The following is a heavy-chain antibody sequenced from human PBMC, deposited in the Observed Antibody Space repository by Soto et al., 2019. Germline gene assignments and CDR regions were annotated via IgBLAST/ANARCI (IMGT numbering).Heavy chain of an antibody. Sequence: GGSLRLSCAASGFTFSSYGMHWVRQAPGKGLEWVAVIWYDGSNKYYADSVKGRFTISRDNSKNTLYLQMNSLRAEDTAVYYCARDLGYCSSTSCYYNWLDPWGQGTLVTVSS. D-gene: IGHD2-2*01. CDR2: IWYDGSNK. CDR3: ARDLGYCSSTSCYYNWLDP. V-gene: IGHV3-33*01. CDR1: GFTFSSYG. J-gene: IGHJ5*02.